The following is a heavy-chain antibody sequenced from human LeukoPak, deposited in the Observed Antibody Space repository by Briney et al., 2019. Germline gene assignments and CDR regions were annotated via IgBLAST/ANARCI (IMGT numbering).Heavy chain of an antibody. J-gene: IGHJ4*02. Sequence: GGSLRLSCAASGFTFDDYAMHWVRQAPGKGLEWVSGISWNSGSIGYADSVKGRFTISRDNAKNSLYLQMNSLRTEDTALYYCAKDWRSGYPKGIDYWGQRTLVTVSS. D-gene: IGHD5-12*01. CDR1: GFTFDDYA. CDR2: ISWNSGSI. CDR3: AKDWRSGYPKGIDY. V-gene: IGHV3-9*01.